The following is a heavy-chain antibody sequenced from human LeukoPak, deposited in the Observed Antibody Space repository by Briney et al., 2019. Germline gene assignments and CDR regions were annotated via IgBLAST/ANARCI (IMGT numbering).Heavy chain of an antibody. Sequence: SETLSLTCTVPGGSISSYYWSWIRQPAGKGLEWIGRIYTSGSTNYNPSLKSRVTMSVDTSKNQFSLKLSSVTAADTAVYYCARDNPIQLWLGPYYYYMDVWGKGTTVTVSS. CDR1: GGSISSYY. J-gene: IGHJ6*03. V-gene: IGHV4-4*07. CDR2: IYTSGST. CDR3: ARDNPIQLWLGPYYYYMDV. D-gene: IGHD5-18*01.